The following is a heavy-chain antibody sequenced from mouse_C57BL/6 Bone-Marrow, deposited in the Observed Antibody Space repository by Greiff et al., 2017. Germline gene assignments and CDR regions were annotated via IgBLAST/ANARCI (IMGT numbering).Heavy chain of an antibody. CDR3: AGGCSY. V-gene: IGHV1-54*01. CDR1: GYAFTNYL. CDR2: INPGSGGT. Sequence: QVQLQQSGAELVRPGTSVKVSCKASGYAFTNYLIEWVKQRPGQGLEWIGVINPGSGGTNYNEKFKGKATLTADKSSSTAYMQLSSLTSEDSAVYFCAGGCSYWGQGTLVTVSA. J-gene: IGHJ3*01.